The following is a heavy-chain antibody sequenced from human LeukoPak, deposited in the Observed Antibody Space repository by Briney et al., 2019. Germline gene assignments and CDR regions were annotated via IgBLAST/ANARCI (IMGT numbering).Heavy chain of an antibody. Sequence: SVKVSCKASGLTLSTYAISWVRQAPGQGLEWMGGIIPMFGSAHYAQKFQDRVTITTDESTTIAYMELSSLRSEDTAVYYCASSPRIVGRLDYYYYMDVWGKGTTVTVSS. CDR1: GLTLSTYA. CDR3: ASSPRIVGRLDYYYYMDV. V-gene: IGHV1-69*05. CDR2: IIPMFGSA. D-gene: IGHD6-6*01. J-gene: IGHJ6*03.